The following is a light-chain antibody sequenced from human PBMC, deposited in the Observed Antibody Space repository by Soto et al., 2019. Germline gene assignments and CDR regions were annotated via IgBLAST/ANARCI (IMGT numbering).Light chain of an antibody. J-gene: IGLJ3*02. V-gene: IGLV2-14*01. CDR3: YSYTSYSSWV. Sequence: QSVLTQPASVSGSPGQSITISCTGTSSDVGGYSYVSWYQHHPGKVPKLIIYEVHNRPSGISDRFSGSKSDNTASLTISGLQAEDEADYYCYSYTSYSSWVFGGGTKVTVL. CDR1: SSDVGGYSY. CDR2: EVH.